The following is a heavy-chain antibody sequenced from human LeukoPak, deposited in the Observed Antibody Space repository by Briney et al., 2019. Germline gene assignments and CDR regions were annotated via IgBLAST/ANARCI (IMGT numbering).Heavy chain of an antibody. D-gene: IGHD3-10*01. J-gene: IGHJ6*02. CDR1: GGSISNYY. Sequence: SETLSLTCTVSGGSISNYYWSWIRQPPGKGLEWIGYIYYSGSTNYNPSLKSRVAISVDTSKNQFSLKLSSVTAADTAVYYCARDLSPYGSGKKAGYYYYYYGMDVWGQGTTVTVSS. CDR3: ARDLSPYGSGKKAGYYYYYYGMDV. CDR2: IYYSGST. V-gene: IGHV4-59*12.